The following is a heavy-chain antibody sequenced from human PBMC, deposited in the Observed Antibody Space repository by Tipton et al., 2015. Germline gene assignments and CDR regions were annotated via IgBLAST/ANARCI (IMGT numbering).Heavy chain of an antibody. D-gene: IGHD3-10*01. V-gene: IGHV4-59*01. J-gene: IGHJ6*02. CDR3: ARKKRWDYYGSGSYLGPYYYYYGMDV. Sequence: TLSLTCTVSGGSISSYYWSWIRQSPGKGLEWIGYIYYGGSTNYNPSLKSRVTISVDTSKNQFSLKLSSVTAADTAVYYCARKKRWDYYGSGSYLGPYYYYYGMDVWGQGTTVTVSS. CDR1: GGSISSYY. CDR2: IYYGGST.